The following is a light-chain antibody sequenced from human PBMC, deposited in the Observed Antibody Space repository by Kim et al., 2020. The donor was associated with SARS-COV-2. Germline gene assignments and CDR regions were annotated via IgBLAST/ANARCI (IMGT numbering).Light chain of an antibody. Sequence: VSVGDRVTITCRASQSVRTYLSWYQHKPGKAPRLLIYSASRLQSGAPSRFSGSGSGTDFALTISSLQPEDFATYYCQQSFSLPRAFGGGTKVDIK. CDR1: QSVRTY. CDR2: SAS. V-gene: IGKV1-39*01. J-gene: IGKJ4*01. CDR3: QQSFSLPRA.